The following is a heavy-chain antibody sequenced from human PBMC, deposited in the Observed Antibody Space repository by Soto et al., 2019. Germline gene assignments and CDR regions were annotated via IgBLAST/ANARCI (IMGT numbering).Heavy chain of an antibody. D-gene: IGHD1-26*01. CDR3: AKCGSVRELWYHFDL. Sequence: GGSLRLSCAASGFIFTSYGMHWVRQAPGKGLEWVAVISYDGSNEYYADSVKGRFTISRDNSKNTLYLQMNSLRAEDTAVYYCAKCGSVRELWYHFDLWGRGTLVTVSS. CDR2: ISYDGSNE. V-gene: IGHV3-30*18. J-gene: IGHJ2*01. CDR1: GFIFTSYG.